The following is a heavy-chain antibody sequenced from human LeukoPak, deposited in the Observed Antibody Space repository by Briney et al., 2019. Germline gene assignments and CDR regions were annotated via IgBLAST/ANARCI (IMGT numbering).Heavy chain of an antibody. CDR2: ISGSGGST. J-gene: IGHJ5*02. D-gene: IGHD3-10*01. Sequence: GGSLRLSCAASGFTFSSYAMSWVRQAPGKGLEWVSAISGSGGSTYYADSVKGRFTISRDNSKNTLYLRMNSLRAEDTAVYYCAKDFGGSGSMVRGVINWFDPWGQGTLVTVSS. CDR3: AKDFGGSGSMVRGVINWFDP. CDR1: GFTFSSYA. V-gene: IGHV3-23*01.